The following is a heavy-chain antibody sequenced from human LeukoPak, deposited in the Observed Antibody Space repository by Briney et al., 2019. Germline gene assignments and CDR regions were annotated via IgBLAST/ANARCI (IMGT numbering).Heavy chain of an antibody. V-gene: IGHV3-21*01. J-gene: IGHJ4*02. CDR3: VRLRRNSDTSGYYYYYDF. CDR1: GYTFSSFS. D-gene: IGHD3-22*01. Sequence: PGGFLRLSCVASGYTFSSFSINWVRQAPGKGLEWVSSISVRSNYIYYADSVRGRFSISRDDARDSLFLQMNSLRAEDTAVYYCVRLRRNSDTSGYYYYYDFWDQGTLVTVSS. CDR2: ISVRSNYI.